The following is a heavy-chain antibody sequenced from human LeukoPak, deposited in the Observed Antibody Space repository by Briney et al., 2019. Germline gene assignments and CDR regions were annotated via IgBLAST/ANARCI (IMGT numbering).Heavy chain of an antibody. CDR2: IYTSGST. D-gene: IGHD6-13*01. J-gene: IGHJ6*02. CDR1: GGSISSGSYY. V-gene: IGHV4-61*02. Sequence: SQTLSLTCTVSGGSISSGSYYRSWIRQPAGKGLEWIGRIYTSGSTNYNPSLKSRVTISVDTSKNQFSLKLSSVTAADTAVYYCARDVSSWAYYYYGMDVWGQGTTVTVSS. CDR3: ARDVSSWAYYYYGMDV.